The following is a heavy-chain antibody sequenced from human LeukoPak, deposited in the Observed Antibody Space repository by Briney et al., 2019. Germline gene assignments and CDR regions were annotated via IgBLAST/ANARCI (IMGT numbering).Heavy chain of an antibody. Sequence: SETLSLTCTVSGGSISSSSYYWGWIRQPPGRGLEWIGNIYYTGSSHYNPSLMSRVTISSDTSKKQFSLKLSSVIAADTAVYYCARGIPSDMSFDNWGRGTLVSVSS. CDR2: IYYTGSS. J-gene: IGHJ4*02. V-gene: IGHV4-39*01. CDR1: GGSISSSSYY. CDR3: ARGIPSDMSFDN. D-gene: IGHD1-26*01.